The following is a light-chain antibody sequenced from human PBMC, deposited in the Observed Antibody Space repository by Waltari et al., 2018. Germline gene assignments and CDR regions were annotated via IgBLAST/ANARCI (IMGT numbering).Light chain of an antibody. Sequence: QSALTQPASVYGSPGQAIIISCTGTGSDVGGYDYVSWYQQYPGKAPRLIIYDVYNRPSGGSNRFSGSKSDNTASLTIPVLQAEDESVYYCSSYTSSGVVFGGGTKLTVL. V-gene: IGLV2-14*01. CDR1: GSDVGGYDY. CDR3: SSYTSSGVV. CDR2: DVY. J-gene: IGLJ2*01.